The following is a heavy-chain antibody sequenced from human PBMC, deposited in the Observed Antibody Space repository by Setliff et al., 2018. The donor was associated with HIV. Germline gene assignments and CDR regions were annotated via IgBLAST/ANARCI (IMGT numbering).Heavy chain of an antibody. CDR2: IRSKAYGGTT. CDR1: GFTFGDYV. Sequence: GGSLRLSCTASGFTFGDYVMTWVRQAPGKGLEWGGFIRSKAYGGTTEYAASVKDRFTVSRDDSKSIAYLQINSLKTEDTAVYYCTRDKGYAFDIWGQGTMVTVSS. CDR3: TRDKGYAFDI. D-gene: IGHD5-18*01. V-gene: IGHV3-49*04. J-gene: IGHJ3*02.